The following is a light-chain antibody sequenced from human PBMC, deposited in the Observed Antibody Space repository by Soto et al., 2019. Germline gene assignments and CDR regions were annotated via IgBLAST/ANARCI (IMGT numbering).Light chain of an antibody. CDR2: GAS. CDR3: QQYNTWPPIT. J-gene: IGKJ5*01. Sequence: EIVMTQSPATLSVSPGERATLSCRASQSVSSKLAWYQQKPGQAPRLLIYGASTRATGIPARFSGSGSGTEFTLTISSLQSEDFAVYYCQQYNTWPPITFGQGTRLEMK. V-gene: IGKV3-15*01. CDR1: QSVSSK.